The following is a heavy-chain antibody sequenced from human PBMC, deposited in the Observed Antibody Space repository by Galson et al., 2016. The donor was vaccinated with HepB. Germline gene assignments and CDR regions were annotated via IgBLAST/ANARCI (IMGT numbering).Heavy chain of an antibody. V-gene: IGHV1-18*01. CDR2: ISAYNGNT. J-gene: IGHJ6*02. CDR1: GYTFTTYG. CDR3: ARDPRKIRYQLLEIYDYDYAMDV. D-gene: IGHD2-2*01. Sequence: QSGAEVKKPGASVKVSCKASGYTFTTYGISWVRQAPGQGLEWMGWISAYNGNTNYAQKLQGRVTMTTDTSTSTAYMELRSLRSGDTAVYYCARDPRKIRYQLLEIYDYDYAMDVWGQGTTVTVSS.